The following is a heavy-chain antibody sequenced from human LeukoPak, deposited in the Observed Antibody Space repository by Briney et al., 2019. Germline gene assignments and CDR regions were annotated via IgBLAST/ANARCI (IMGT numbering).Heavy chain of an antibody. Sequence: ASVKVSCKASGYSFTRYFIHWVRQAPGQGLEWMGIIIPSDGSTSYAQKFQGRVTMTRDTSTSTVYMELSSLRSEDTAVYYCARGKVVTMVRGVIITYFDFWGQGTLVTVSS. V-gene: IGHV1-46*01. D-gene: IGHD3-10*01. CDR2: IIPSDGST. CDR1: GYSFTRYF. CDR3: ARGKVVTMVRGVIITYFDF. J-gene: IGHJ4*02.